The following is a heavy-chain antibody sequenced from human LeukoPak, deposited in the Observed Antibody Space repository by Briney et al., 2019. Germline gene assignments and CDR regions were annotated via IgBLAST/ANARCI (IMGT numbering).Heavy chain of an antibody. CDR2: FDPENGET. J-gene: IGHJ5*02. V-gene: IGHV1-24*01. Sequence: GASVNVSCKVSGYTLTELSMHWVRQAPGKGLEWMGGFDPENGETIYAQKFQGRVTMTEDTSTDTAYMELSSLRSEDTAVYYCATPPHLSTGNWFDPWGQGTLVTVSS. D-gene: IGHD4-17*01. CDR1: GYTLTELS. CDR3: ATPPHLSTGNWFDP.